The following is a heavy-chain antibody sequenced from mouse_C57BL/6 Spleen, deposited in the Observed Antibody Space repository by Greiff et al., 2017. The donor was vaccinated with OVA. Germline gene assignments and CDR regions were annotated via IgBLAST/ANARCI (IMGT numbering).Heavy chain of an antibody. CDR3: GRGKGGYWYFDV. J-gene: IGHJ1*03. CDR2: IDPSDSYT. Sequence: VQLQQPGAELVMPGASVKLSCKASGYTFTSYWMHWVKQRPGQGLEWIGEIDPSDSYTNYNQKFKGKSTLTVDKSSSTAYMQLSSLTSEDSAVYYCGRGKGGYWYFDVWGTGTTVTVSS. CDR1: GYTFTSYW. V-gene: IGHV1-69*01.